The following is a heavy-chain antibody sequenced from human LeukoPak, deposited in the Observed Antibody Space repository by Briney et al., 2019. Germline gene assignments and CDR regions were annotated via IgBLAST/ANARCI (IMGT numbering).Heavy chain of an antibody. CDR3: ARGSYAGGAAFDI. D-gene: IGHD1-26*01. Sequence: NVSETLSLTCTVSGGSISSYSWSWIRQPPGKGLEWIGYIYHSGSTYYNPSLKSRVTISVDRSKNQFSLKLSSVTAADTAVYYCARGSYAGGAAFDIWGQGTMVTVSS. CDR2: IYHSGST. V-gene: IGHV4-30-2*01. J-gene: IGHJ3*02. CDR1: GGSISSYS.